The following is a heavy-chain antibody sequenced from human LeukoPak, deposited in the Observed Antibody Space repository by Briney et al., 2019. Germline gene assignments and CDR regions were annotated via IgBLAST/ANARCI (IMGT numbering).Heavy chain of an antibody. CDR1: GYTFTSYG. J-gene: IGHJ4*02. CDR2: ISAYNGNT. CDR3: ARRYYYDSSGYYSHFDY. V-gene: IGHV1-18*01. Sequence: ASVKVPCKASGYTFTSYGISWVRQAPGQGLEWMGWISAYNGNTNYAQKLQGRVTMTTDTSTSTAYMELRSLRSDDTAVYYCARRYYYDSSGYYSHFDYWGQGTLVTVSS. D-gene: IGHD3-22*01.